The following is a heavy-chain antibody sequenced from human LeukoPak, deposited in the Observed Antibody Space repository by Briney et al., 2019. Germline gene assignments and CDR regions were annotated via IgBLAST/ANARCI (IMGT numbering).Heavy chain of an antibody. CDR3: ARIRSTPVGLDY. Sequence: GGSLRLSCAASGFIFSDYAMHWVRQAPGKGLEYVSAISSNGLSTNYASSVKGRFTISRDNSKNTLYLQMGSRRAEDTAVYYCARIRSTPVGLDYWGQGTLVTVSS. J-gene: IGHJ4*02. CDR2: ISSNGLST. D-gene: IGHD1-26*01. V-gene: IGHV3-64*01. CDR1: GFIFSDYA.